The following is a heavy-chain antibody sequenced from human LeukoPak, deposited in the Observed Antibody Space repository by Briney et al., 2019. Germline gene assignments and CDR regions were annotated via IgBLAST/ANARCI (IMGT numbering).Heavy chain of an antibody. CDR3: ATDTFGELNY. D-gene: IGHD3-10*01. J-gene: IGHJ4*02. CDR1: GYTFISYG. CDR2: ISAYNGNT. Sequence: ASVKVSCKASGYTFISYGISWVRQAPGQGLEWMGWISAYNGNTNYAQKLQGRDTMTTDTSTSTAYMELSSLRSEDTAVYYCATDTFGELNYWGQGTLVTVSS. V-gene: IGHV1-18*01.